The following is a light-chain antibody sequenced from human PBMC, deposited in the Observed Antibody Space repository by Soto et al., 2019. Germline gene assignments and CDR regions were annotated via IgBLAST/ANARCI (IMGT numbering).Light chain of an antibody. CDR1: QSISSSY. CDR3: QQYGSSSLT. J-gene: IGKJ4*01. V-gene: IGKV3-20*01. Sequence: EIVLTQSPGTLSLSPGERATLSCRASQSISSSYLAWYQQKPGQAPRLLIYDASSRATGIPDRFSGSGSGTDFTLTIIRLEPEDFAVYYCQQYGSSSLTFGGGTKVEIK. CDR2: DAS.